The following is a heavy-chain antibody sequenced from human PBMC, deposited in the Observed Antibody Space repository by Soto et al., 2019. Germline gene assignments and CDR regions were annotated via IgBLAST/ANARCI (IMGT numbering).Heavy chain of an antibody. Sequence: GSLRLSCAASGFTFSSYWMSWVRQAPGKGLEWVANIKQDGSEKYYVDSVKGRFTISRDNSKNSLYLQMNSLRAEDTAVYYCAREFDDSSGGAFDIWGQGTMVTVSS. J-gene: IGHJ3*02. CDR1: GFTFSSYW. CDR3: AREFDDSSGGAFDI. CDR2: IKQDGSEK. V-gene: IGHV3-7*03. D-gene: IGHD3-22*01.